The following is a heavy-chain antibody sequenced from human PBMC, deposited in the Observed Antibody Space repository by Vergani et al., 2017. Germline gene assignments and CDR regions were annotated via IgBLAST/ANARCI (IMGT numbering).Heavy chain of an antibody. V-gene: IGHV1-69*01. CDR2: IIPIFGTA. CDR3: AGSSKIMQLVNYFDY. D-gene: IGHD6-13*01. CDR1: GGTFSSYA. J-gene: IGHJ4*02. Sequence: QVQLVQSGAEVKKPGSSVKVSCKASGGTFSSYAISWVRQAPGQGLEWMGGIIPIFGTANYAQKFQGRVTITADESTSTAYMELSSLRSEYTAVYYCAGSSKIMQLVNYFDYWGQGTLVTVSS.